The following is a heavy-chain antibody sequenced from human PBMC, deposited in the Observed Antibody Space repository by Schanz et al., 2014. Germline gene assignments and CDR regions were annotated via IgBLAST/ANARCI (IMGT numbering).Heavy chain of an antibody. CDR1: GDSVNSNY. Sequence: QVQLQESGPGLVKPSETLSLTCTVSGDSVNSNYWNWIRQSPGRGLEWIGYVHSSGSTNYNSSLKRRVPKQVDPSKTQFPRKLSSGTAADTAVYYCARHLPGGYNNHGWFDPWGQGTLVTVSS. J-gene: IGHJ5*02. D-gene: IGHD4-4*01. V-gene: IGHV4-59*08. CDR3: ARHLPGGYNNHGWFDP. CDR2: VHSSGST.